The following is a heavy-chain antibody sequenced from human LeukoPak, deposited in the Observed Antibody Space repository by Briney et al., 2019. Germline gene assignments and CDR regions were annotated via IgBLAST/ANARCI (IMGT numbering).Heavy chain of an antibody. CDR1: GYTFTGYY. V-gene: IGHV1-8*03. D-gene: IGHD5-24*01. CDR2: MNPNSGNT. CDR3: ARGRGGRGWSRLQLNYYMDV. J-gene: IGHJ6*03. Sequence: GASVKVSCKASGYTFTGYYMHWVRQAPGQGLEWMGWMNPNSGNTGYAQKFQGRVTITRNTSISTAYMELSSLRSGDTAVYYCARGRGGRGWSRLQLNYYMDVWGKGTTVTVSS.